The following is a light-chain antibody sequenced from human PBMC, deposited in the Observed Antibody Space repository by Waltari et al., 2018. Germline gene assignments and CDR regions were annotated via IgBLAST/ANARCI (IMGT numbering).Light chain of an antibody. J-gene: IGKJ4*01. Sequence: DIQMTQSPSSLSASVGDRVTITCQASQDIFNYLVWYQQKPGKAPKLLINDASNLETGVPSRFRGSGSGTDFTLTISALQPEDVATYYCQQYDGLPLTFGGGTKVEIK. CDR2: DAS. CDR3: QQYDGLPLT. CDR1: QDIFNY. V-gene: IGKV1-33*01.